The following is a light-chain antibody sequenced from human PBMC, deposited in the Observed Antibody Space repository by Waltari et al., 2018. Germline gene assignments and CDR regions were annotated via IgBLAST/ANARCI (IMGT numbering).Light chain of an antibody. CDR3: QQRSNWPRYT. Sequence: EIVLTQSPATLSLSPGERAPLSCRASQSVSSYLAWYQQKPGQAPRLPIYDASNRATGIPARFSGSGSGTDFTLTISSLEPEDFAVYYCQQRSNWPRYTFGQGTKLEIK. CDR2: DAS. CDR1: QSVSSY. V-gene: IGKV3-11*01. J-gene: IGKJ2*01.